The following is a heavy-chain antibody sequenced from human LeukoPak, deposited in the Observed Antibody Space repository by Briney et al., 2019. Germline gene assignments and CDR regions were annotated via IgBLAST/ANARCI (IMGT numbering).Heavy chain of an antibody. J-gene: IGHJ6*03. V-gene: IGHV4-59*08. CDR3: ARINWNYVGGLENRYYYYYMDV. CDR2: IYYSGST. Sequence: PSETLSLTCTVSGGSISSHYWSWIRQPPGKGLEWIGYIYYSGSTNYNPSLKSRVTISVDTSKNQFSLKLSSATAADTAVYYCARINWNYVGGLENRYYYYYMDVWGKGTTVTVSS. D-gene: IGHD1-7*01. CDR1: GGSISSHY.